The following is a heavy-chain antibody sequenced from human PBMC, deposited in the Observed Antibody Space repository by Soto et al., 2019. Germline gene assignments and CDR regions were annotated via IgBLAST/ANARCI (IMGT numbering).Heavy chain of an antibody. D-gene: IGHD1-7*01. V-gene: IGHV1-8*01. CDR1: GYTFTSYD. J-gene: IGHJ6*03. CDR2: MNPNSGNT. CDR3: ARFKHNWNYVYYYYMDV. Sequence: ASVKVSCKASGYTFTSYDINWVRQATGQGLEWMGWMNPNSGNTGYAQKFQGRVTMTRNTSISTAYMELSSLRSEDTAVYYCARFKHNWNYVYYYYMDVWGKGTTVTVSS.